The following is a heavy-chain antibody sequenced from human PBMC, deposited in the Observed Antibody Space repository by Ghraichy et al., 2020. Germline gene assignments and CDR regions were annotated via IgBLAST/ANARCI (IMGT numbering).Heavy chain of an antibody. CDR3: ARTSSSWFFGY. CDR2: IYHSGTT. J-gene: IGHJ4*02. Sequence: SETLSLTCAVSGGSISSGGYSWSWIRQPPGKGLEWIGYIYHSGTTYYNPSLKSRVTMSVDRSKNEFSLRLSSVTAADTAVYYCARTSSSWFFGYWGQGTLGTVSS. CDR1: GGSISSGGYS. D-gene: IGHD6-13*01. V-gene: IGHV4-30-2*01.